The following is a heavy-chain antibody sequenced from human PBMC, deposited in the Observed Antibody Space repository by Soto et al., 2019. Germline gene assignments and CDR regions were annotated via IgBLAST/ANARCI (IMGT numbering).Heavy chain of an antibody. D-gene: IGHD6-19*01. CDR2: IASDGGDK. J-gene: IGHJ4*02. CDR1: GFTFSTYG. CDR3: AKGGRQWLVTSGFNY. Sequence: GGSLRLSCAASGFTFSTYGMHWVRQAPGKGLEWVAVIASDGGDKKYIDSVKGRFTISRDYSKNTLYLQMNSLRPEDTAVYYYAKGGRQWLVTSGFNYWGQGALVTVSS. V-gene: IGHV3-30*18.